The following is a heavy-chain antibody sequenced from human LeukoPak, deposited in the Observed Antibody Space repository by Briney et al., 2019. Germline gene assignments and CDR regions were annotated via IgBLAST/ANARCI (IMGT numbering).Heavy chain of an antibody. Sequence: PGGSLRLSCAASGFTVSNNEMTWVRQAPGKGLEWVSSISGGNTFYTGSRKGRFTISRDNSKNTLYLQMNSLRAEDTAVYYCAKVWPAHRPTTVTTGLYYFDYWGQGTLVTVSS. CDR3: AKVWPAHRPTTVTTGLYYFDY. CDR1: GFTVSNNE. J-gene: IGHJ4*02. CDR2: ISGGNT. V-gene: IGHV3-38-3*01. D-gene: IGHD4-17*01.